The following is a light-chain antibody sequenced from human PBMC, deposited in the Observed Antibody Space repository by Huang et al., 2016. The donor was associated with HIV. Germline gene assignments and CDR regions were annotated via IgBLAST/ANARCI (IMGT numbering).Light chain of an antibody. CDR1: QNITSF. V-gene: IGKV3-11*01. CDR3: QQRIQWPRLT. CDR2: DAT. Sequence: EIVLTQSPATLSLSPGERATLSCRASQNITSFLAWYRQKPGQAPRLLIFDATNRATGNPARFSGSGSGTDFTLTIHSLGPEDFAVYYCQQRIQWPRLTFGGGTRVEMK. J-gene: IGKJ4*01.